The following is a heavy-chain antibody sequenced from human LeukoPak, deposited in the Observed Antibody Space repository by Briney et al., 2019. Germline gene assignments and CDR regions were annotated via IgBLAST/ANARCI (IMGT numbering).Heavy chain of an antibody. V-gene: IGHV3-23*01. CDR3: AKVAARAWWPDIIDY. J-gene: IGHJ4*02. CDR2: ISGSGGST. D-gene: IGHD2-15*01. Sequence: PGGPLRLSCAASGFTFSSYAMSWVRQAPGKGLEWVSAISGSGGSTYYADSVKGRFTISRDNSKNTLYLQMNSLRAEDTAVYYCAKVAARAWWPDIIDYWGQGTLVTVSS. CDR1: GFTFSSYA.